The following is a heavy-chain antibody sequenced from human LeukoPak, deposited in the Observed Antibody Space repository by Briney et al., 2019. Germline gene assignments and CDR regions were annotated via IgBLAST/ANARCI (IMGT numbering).Heavy chain of an antibody. V-gene: IGHV5-51*01. CDR3: ARRNTMVRGVTFNWFDP. CDR1: GCSFTSYW. Sequence: GESLKISCKGSGCSFTSYWIGWVRQMPGKGLEWMGIIYPGDSDTRYSPSFQGQVTISADKSISTAYLQWSSLKASDTAMYYCARRNTMVRGVTFNWFDPWGQGTLVTVSS. CDR2: IYPGDSDT. D-gene: IGHD3-10*01. J-gene: IGHJ5*02.